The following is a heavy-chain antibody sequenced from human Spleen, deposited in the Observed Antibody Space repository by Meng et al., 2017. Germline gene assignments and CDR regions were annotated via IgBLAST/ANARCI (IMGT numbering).Heavy chain of an antibody. Sequence: ASVKVSCKASGYTFTSYDINWVRQATGQGLEWMGWMNPNSGNTGYAQKFQGRVTITRNTSISTAYMELSSLRSEDTAVYYCARGSRCSSTSCYLGLVDYWGQGTLVTVSS. CDR3: ARGSRCSSTSCYLGLVDY. CDR1: GYTFTSYD. V-gene: IGHV1-8*03. J-gene: IGHJ4*02. D-gene: IGHD2-2*01. CDR2: MNPNSGNT.